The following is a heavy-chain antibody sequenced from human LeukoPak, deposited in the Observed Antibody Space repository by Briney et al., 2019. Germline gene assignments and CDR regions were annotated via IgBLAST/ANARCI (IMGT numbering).Heavy chain of an antibody. V-gene: IGHV5-51*01. J-gene: IGHJ5*02. CDR3: ARLSAPMDWFDP. D-gene: IGHD5-24*01. Sequence: GESLKISCVASGYNFANYWIGWVRQMPGKGLEWMGIIHPGDSDTRYSPSLQGQVTISADKSISTAYLQWSSLKASDTAMYYCARLSAPMDWFDPWGQGTLVTVSS. CDR1: GYNFANYW. CDR2: IHPGDSDT.